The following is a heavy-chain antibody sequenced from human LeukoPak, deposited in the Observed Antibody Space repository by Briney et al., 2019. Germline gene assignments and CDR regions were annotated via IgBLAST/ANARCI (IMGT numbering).Heavy chain of an antibody. V-gene: IGHV5-51*01. CDR2: IWPGDSDT. CDR1: GYSFSSYW. D-gene: IGHD6-6*01. Sequence: GESLKISCKGSGYSFSSYWIGWVRQMPGKGLEWMGIIWPGDSDTRYSPSFQGQVTISADKSISTAYLQWSSLRASDSAMFYCARLASSSSRSVDYWGQGTLVTVSS. CDR3: ARLASSSSRSVDY. J-gene: IGHJ4*02.